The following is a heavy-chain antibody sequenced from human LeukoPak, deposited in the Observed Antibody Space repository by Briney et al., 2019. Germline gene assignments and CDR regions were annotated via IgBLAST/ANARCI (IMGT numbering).Heavy chain of an antibody. Sequence: PSQTLSLTCTVSGGSISSGGYYWSWIRQHPGKGLEWIGYIYYSGRTYYNPSLKSRVTISVDTSKNQFSLKLSSVTAADTAVYYCARRITMIVVVISNVNGYDAFDIWGQGTMVTVSS. D-gene: IGHD3-22*01. CDR3: ARRITMIVVVISNVNGYDAFDI. CDR2: IYYSGRT. V-gene: IGHV4-31*03. CDR1: GGSISSGGYY. J-gene: IGHJ3*02.